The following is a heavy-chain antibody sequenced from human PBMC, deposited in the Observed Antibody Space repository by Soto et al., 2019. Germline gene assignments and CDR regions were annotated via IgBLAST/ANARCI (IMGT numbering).Heavy chain of an antibody. V-gene: IGHV1-69*01. CDR2: IIPIFGTA. D-gene: IGHD3-22*01. Sequence: QVQLVQSGAEVKKPGSSVKVSCKASGGTFSSYATSWVRQAPGQGLEWMGGIIPIFGTANYAQKFQGRVTITADESTSTAYMELSSLRSEDTAVYYCARDGHPYYYYDSSGYYVGYFQHWGQGTLVTVSS. J-gene: IGHJ1*01. CDR3: ARDGHPYYYYDSSGYYVGYFQH. CDR1: GGTFSSYA.